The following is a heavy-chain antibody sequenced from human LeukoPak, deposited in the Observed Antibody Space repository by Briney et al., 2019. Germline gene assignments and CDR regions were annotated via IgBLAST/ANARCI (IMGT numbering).Heavy chain of an antibody. CDR1: GGSISSYY. V-gene: IGHV4-59*01. J-gene: IGHJ4*02. CDR3: ARVGDILTGFTIDY. CDR2: IYYSGST. Sequence: PSETLSLTCTVSGGSISSYYWSWIRQPPGKGLEWIGYIYYSGSTNYNPSLKSRVTISVDTSKNQFSLKLSSVTAADTAVYYCARVGDILTGFTIDYWGQGTLVTVSS. D-gene: IGHD3-9*01.